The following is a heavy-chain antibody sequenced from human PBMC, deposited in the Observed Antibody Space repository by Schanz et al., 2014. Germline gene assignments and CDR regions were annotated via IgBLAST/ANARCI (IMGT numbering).Heavy chain of an antibody. CDR1: GFTFTDHA. D-gene: IGHD7-27*01. J-gene: IGHJ4*02. CDR2: IKISGDV. V-gene: IGHV3-48*02. Sequence: EVQLVESGGGLVQPGGSLRLSCAASGFTFTDHAMNWVRQAPGKGLEWISYIKISGDVFYTDSVKGRFTISRDNAKSSPYLQMSSLRDEDTAIYYCVRDYNWGFDNWGQGTLVTVSS. CDR3: VRDYNWGFDN.